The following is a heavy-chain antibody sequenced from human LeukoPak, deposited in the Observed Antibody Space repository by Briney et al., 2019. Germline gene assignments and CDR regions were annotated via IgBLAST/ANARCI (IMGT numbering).Heavy chain of an antibody. D-gene: IGHD6-13*01. J-gene: IGHJ5*02. CDR3: ARDEAAAGGFAP. CDR2: IYYSGST. Sequence: PSETLSLTCTVSGGSISSYYWSWIRQPPGKGLEWIGYIYYSGSTNYNPSLKSRVTISVDTSKNQFSLKLSSVTAADTAVYYCARDEAAAGGFAPGGQGTLVTVSS. V-gene: IGHV4-59*01. CDR1: GGSISSYY.